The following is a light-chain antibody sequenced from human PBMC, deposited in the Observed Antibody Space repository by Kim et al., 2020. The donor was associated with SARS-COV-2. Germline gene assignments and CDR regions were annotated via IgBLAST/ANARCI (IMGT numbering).Light chain of an antibody. CDR1: QSISSW. CDR2: KAS. V-gene: IGKV1-5*03. J-gene: IGKJ3*01. Sequence: DIQMTQSPSTLSASVGDRVTITCRASQSISSWLAWYQQKPGKAPKLLIYKASSLESGVPSRFSGSGSGTEFTLTISSLQPDDFATYYRHTYNNYLRSRTLGPG. CDR3: HTYNNYLRSRT.